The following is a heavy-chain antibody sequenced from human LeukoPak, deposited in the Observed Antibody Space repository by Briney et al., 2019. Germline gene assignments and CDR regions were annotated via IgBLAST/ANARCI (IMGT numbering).Heavy chain of an antibody. CDR3: ARSIGLVLLDY. J-gene: IGHJ4*02. Sequence: GGSLRLSCAASGFTFSSYSMNWVRQAPGKGLEWVSSISTSSSYIYYADSVKGRFTMSRDNAKNSQFLQMNSLRADDTAVYYCARSIGLVLLDYWGQGTLVTVSS. V-gene: IGHV3-21*06. CDR2: ISTSSSYI. CDR1: GFTFSSYS. D-gene: IGHD6-19*01.